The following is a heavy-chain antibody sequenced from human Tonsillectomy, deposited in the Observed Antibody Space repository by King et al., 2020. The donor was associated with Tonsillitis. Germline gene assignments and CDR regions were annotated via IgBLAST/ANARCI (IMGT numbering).Heavy chain of an antibody. CDR3: ARGMSGLARSYYYYYMDV. D-gene: IGHD3/OR15-3a*01. V-gene: IGHV3-7*03. CDR1: GFTFSSYW. J-gene: IGHJ6*03. CDR2: IKQDGSEK. Sequence: VQLVESGGGLVQPGGSLRLSCAASGFTFSSYWMTWVRQAPGKGLEWVANIKQDGSEKYYVDSVKGRFTISRDNAKNSLYLQMNSLRVEDTAVYYCARGMSGLARSYYYYYMDVWGKGTTVTVSS.